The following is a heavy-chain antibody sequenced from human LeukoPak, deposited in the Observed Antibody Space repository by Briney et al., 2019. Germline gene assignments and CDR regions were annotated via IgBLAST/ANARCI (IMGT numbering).Heavy chain of an antibody. CDR3: ARDSYGSGSYPWFDP. J-gene: IGHJ5*02. V-gene: IGHV3-48*03. D-gene: IGHD3-10*01. CDR2: ISSSGSTI. Sequence: GGSLRLSCAASGFTFSSYEMNWVRQAPGKGLEWVSYISSSGSTIYYADSVKGRFTISRDNAKNSLYLQMNSLRAEDTAVYYCARDSYGSGSYPWFDPWGQGTLVTVSS. CDR1: GFTFSSYE.